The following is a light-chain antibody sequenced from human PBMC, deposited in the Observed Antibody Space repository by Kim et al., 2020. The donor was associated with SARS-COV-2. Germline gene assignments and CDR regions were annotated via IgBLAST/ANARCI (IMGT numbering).Light chain of an antibody. CDR3: NSRDSNDNVV. CDR1: SLRSYY. V-gene: IGLV3-19*01. J-gene: IGLJ2*01. Sequence: SSELTQDPAVSVALGQTVRITCQGDSLRSYYATWYQHKPGQAPILVIYGKNNRPSGIPDRFSGSSSGNTASLTITGTQAGDEADYYCNSRDSNDNVVFGGGTKLTGL. CDR2: GKN.